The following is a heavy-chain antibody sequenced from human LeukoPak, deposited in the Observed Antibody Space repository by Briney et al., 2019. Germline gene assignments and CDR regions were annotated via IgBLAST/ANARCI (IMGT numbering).Heavy chain of an antibody. CDR3: AKRSLSGTWYFDL. CDR1: GFTYSRYA. J-gene: IGHJ2*01. CDR2: ISDNGAGT. Sequence: PGGSLRLPCAASGFTYSRYAMSWVRQAPGKGLEWVSSISDNGAGTFYADSVKGRFTISRDNSDKTLYLQMNSLRAEDTAVYYCAKRSLSGTWYFDLWGRGTLVIVSS. D-gene: IGHD3-3*01. V-gene: IGHV3-23*01.